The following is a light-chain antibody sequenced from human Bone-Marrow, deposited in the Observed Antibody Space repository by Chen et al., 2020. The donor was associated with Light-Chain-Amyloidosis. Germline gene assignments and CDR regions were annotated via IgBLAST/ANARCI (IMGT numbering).Light chain of an antibody. V-gene: IGLV6-57*01. CDR2: EDD. Sequence: NFMLTQPHSVSESPGKTVIISCTRSSGSIATNYVQWYQQRPGSSPTTVIYEDDQRPSGVPGRFSCSIDRSSNSASLTISGLKTEDEADYDCQSYQGSSQGVFGGGTKLTVL. CDR3: QSYQGSSQGV. CDR1: SGSIATNY. J-gene: IGLJ3*02.